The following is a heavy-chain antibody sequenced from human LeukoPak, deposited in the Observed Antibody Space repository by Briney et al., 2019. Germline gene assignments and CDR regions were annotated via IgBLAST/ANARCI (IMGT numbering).Heavy chain of an antibody. CDR3: ARLRYSYGKFDY. V-gene: IGHV4-30-4*01. CDR2: IYYSGST. D-gene: IGHD5-18*01. J-gene: IGHJ4*02. Sequence: PSQTLSLTCTVSGGSISSGDYYWSWIRQPPGKGLEWIGYIYYSGSTYYNPSLKSRVTISVDTSKNQFSLKLSSVTAADTAVYYCARLRYSYGKFDYWGQGTLVTVSP. CDR1: GGSISSGDYY.